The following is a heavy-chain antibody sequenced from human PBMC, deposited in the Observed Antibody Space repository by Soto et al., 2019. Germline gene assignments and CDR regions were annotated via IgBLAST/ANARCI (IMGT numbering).Heavy chain of an antibody. CDR1: GCSISSYY. CDR3: ARDIAAAGTDWFDP. Sequence: QVQLQESGPGLVKPSETLSLTCTVSGCSISSYYWSWIRQPPGKGLEWIGYIYYSGSTNYNPSLKSRVTISVDTSKNQFSLKLSSVTAADTAVYYCARDIAAAGTDWFDPWGQGTLVTVSS. CDR2: IYYSGST. V-gene: IGHV4-59*01. D-gene: IGHD6-13*01. J-gene: IGHJ5*02.